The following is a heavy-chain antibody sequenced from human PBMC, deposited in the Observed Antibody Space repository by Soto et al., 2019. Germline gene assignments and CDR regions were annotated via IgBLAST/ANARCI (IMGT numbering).Heavy chain of an antibody. V-gene: IGHV3-73*01. J-gene: IGHJ6*03. CDR2: IRSKANSYAT. CDR3: CGYCYGLDYYYYMDV. CDR1: GFTFSGSA. D-gene: IGHD5-18*01. Sequence: GGSLRLSCAASGFTFSGSAMHWVRQASGKGLEWVGRIRSKANSYATAYAASVKGRFTISRDDSKSTAYLQMNSLKTEDTALYYFCGYCYGLDYYYYMDVWGKGTTVTVSS.